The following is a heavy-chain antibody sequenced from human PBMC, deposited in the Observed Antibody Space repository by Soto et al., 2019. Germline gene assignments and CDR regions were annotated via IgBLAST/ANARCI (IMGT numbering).Heavy chain of an antibody. D-gene: IGHD3-3*01. J-gene: IGHJ6*02. V-gene: IGHV3-74*01. Sequence: GGSLRLSCAASGFTFSTYWMHWVRQAPGEGLVWLSRITAAGTSTSSADSMKGRFTISRDNAKNTLYLQMNSLRAEDTAVYYCAKGSLRFLEWSGYYYGMDVWGQGTTVTVSS. CDR2: ITAAGTST. CDR3: AKGSLRFLEWSGYYYGMDV. CDR1: GFTFSTYW.